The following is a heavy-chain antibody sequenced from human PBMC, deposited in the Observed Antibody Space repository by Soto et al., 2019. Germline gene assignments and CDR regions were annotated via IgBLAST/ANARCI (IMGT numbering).Heavy chain of an antibody. D-gene: IGHD3-22*01. CDR2: IYYSGST. CDR1: GGSISSGGYY. J-gene: IGHJ4*02. V-gene: IGHV4-31*03. CDR3: ARFGYSTNIGIDY. Sequence: QVQLQESGPGLVKPSQTLSLTCTVSGGSISSGGYYWSWIRQHPGKGLEWIGYIYYSGSTYYNPSLKSRVTLSVDPSKNPFSLKLISVTAADTAVYYCARFGYSTNIGIDYWGQGTLVTVSS.